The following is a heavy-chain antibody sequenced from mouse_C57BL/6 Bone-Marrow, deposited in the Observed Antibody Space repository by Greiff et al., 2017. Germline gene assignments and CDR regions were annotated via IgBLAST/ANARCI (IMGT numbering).Heavy chain of an antibody. J-gene: IGHJ3*01. CDR2: IFPGDGDT. CDR1: GYAFSSYW. CDR3: ARGAC. Sequence: VQLHQSGAELVKPGASVKISCKASGYAFSSYWMNWVHPRPGKGLAWIGQIFPGDGDTNYNGKFKGKATLTADQSSRTAYMQLSSLTSEDSAVYFCARGACWGQGTLVTVSA. V-gene: IGHV1-80*01.